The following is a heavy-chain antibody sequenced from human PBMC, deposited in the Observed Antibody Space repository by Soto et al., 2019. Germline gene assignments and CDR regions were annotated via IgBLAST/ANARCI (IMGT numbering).Heavy chain of an antibody. J-gene: IGHJ6*01. CDR3: AKEQGSGWYGFYYYYYGMDV. CDR1: GFTFSSYG. Sequence: GGSLRLSCAASGFTFSSYGMHWVRQAPGKGLEWVAVISYDGSNKYYAASVKGRFTISRDNSKNTLYLQMNSLRAEDTAVYYCAKEQGSGWYGFYYYYYGMDVWGQGTTVTVPS. D-gene: IGHD6-19*01. V-gene: IGHV3-30*18. CDR2: ISYDGSNK.